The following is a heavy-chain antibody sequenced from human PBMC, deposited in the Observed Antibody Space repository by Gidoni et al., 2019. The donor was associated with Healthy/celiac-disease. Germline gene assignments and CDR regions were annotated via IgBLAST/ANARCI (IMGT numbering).Heavy chain of an antibody. CDR1: GGSISSSSYY. J-gene: IGHJ5*02. V-gene: IGHV4-39*01. CDR3: ARQEFFLEWLSWFDP. CDR2: IYYSGST. Sequence: QLQLQESGPGLVKPSETLSLTCTVSGGSISSSSYYWGWIRQPPGKGLEWIGSIYYSGSTYYNPSLKSRVTISVDTSKNQFSLKLSSVTAADTAVYYCARQEFFLEWLSWFDPWGQGTLVTVSS. D-gene: IGHD3-3*01.